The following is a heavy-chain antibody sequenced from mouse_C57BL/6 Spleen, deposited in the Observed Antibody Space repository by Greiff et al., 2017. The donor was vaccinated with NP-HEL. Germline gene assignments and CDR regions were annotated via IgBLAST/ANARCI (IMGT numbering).Heavy chain of an antibody. CDR2: ISDGGSYT. D-gene: IGHD2-1*01. CDR1: GFTFSSYA. V-gene: IGHV5-4*01. CDR3: ARDRIYYGNWYFDV. Sequence: EVQRVESGGGLVKPGGSLKLSCAASGFTFSSYAMSWVRQTPEKRLEWVATISDGGSYTYYPDNVKGRFTISRDNAKNNLYLQMSHLKSEDTAMYYCARDRIYYGNWYFDVWGTGTTVTVSS. J-gene: IGHJ1*03.